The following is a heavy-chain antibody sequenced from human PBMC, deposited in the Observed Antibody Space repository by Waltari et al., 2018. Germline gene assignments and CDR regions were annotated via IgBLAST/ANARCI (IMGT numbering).Heavy chain of an antibody. CDR2: SKNRRNGYNT. Sequence: EVQLVESGGGLVQPGGSLRLSCATSGFPFSDRYLEWVRQAPGKGLEWVGRSKNRRNGYNTEYAASVKGRFTISRDDSKNSVFLQMNSLKTEDTAVYFCVRWEEGAGRDWGQGTLVTVSS. J-gene: IGHJ4*02. V-gene: IGHV3-72*01. CDR3: VRWEEGAGRD. D-gene: IGHD3-10*01. CDR1: GFPFSDRY.